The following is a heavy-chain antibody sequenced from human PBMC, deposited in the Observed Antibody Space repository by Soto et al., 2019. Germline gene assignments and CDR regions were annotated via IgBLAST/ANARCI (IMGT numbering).Heavy chain of an antibody. CDR2: ISSSSSYI. CDR1: GFTFSSYS. Sequence: EVQLVESGGGLVKPGGSLRLSCAASGFTFSSYSMNWVRQAPGKGLEWVSSISSSSSYIYYADSVKGRFTISRDNAKNSLYLQMNSLRAEDTAVYYCARDYGDYGYYYYGMDVWGQGTTVTVSS. J-gene: IGHJ6*02. CDR3: ARDYGDYGYYYYGMDV. D-gene: IGHD4-17*01. V-gene: IGHV3-21*01.